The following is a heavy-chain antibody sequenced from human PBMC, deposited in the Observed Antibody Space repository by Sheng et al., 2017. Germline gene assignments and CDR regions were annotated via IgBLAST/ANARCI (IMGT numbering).Heavy chain of an antibody. CDR1: GFTFSSYA. CDR2: ISYDGSNK. Sequence: QVQLVESGGGVVQPGRSLRLSCAASGFTFSSYAMHWVRRAPGKGLEWVAVISYDGSNKYYADSVKGRFTISRDNSKNTLYLQMNSLRAEDTAVYYCARGQGPTIYYGMDVWDQGP. J-gene: IGHJ6*02. D-gene: IGHD2-2*01. CDR3: ARGQGPTIYYGMDV. V-gene: IGHV3-30*01.